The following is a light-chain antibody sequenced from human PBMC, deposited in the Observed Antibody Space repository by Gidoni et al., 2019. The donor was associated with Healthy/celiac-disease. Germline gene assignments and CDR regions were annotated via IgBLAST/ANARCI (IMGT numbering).Light chain of an antibody. J-gene: IGKJ2*01. CDR2: WAS. CDR3: QQYYSTPHT. CDR1: QSVLYSPNNKNY. Sequence: DIVMTQSPDSLAVSLGERATINCKSSQSVLYSPNNKNYLAWYQQKPGQPPKLLIYWASTRESGVPDRFSGSGSGTDFTLTISSLQAEDVAVYYCQQYYSTPHTFGQGTKLEIK. V-gene: IGKV4-1*01.